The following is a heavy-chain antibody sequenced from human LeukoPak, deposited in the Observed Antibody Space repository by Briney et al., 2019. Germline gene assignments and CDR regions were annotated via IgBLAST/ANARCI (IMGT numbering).Heavy chain of an antibody. V-gene: IGHV3-74*01. J-gene: IGHJ5*02. CDR2: INSDGGTT. Sequence: GGSLRLSCGASGFTFGTYWMHWVRQAPGKGLVWVSGINSDGGTTTYADSVKGRFTISRDNAKNSLYLQMNNLRAEDTAVYYCARDRGKRVETSMVGFPWGQGTLVTVSS. D-gene: IGHD5-18*01. CDR3: ARDRGKRVETSMVGFP. CDR1: GFTFGTYW.